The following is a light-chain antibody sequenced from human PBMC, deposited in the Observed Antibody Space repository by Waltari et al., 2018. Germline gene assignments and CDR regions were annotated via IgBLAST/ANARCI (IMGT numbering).Light chain of an antibody. CDR2: EVN. V-gene: IGLV2-23*02. Sequence: QSALTQPASVSGSLEQSIPISCTGTSSDVGSYNLVSWYQQHPGKAPKLMIAEVNERPSGVSIRFSGSKSGNTASLTISGLQAEDEADYYCCSYAGSNTVLFGGGTKLTVL. CDR3: CSYAGSNTVL. J-gene: IGLJ2*01. CDR1: SSDVGSYNL.